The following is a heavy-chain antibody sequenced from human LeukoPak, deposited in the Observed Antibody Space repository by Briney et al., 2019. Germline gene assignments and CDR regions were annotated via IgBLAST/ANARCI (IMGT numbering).Heavy chain of an antibody. CDR1: GYTFTSYD. CDR2: MNPNSGNT. V-gene: IGHV1-8*01. CDR3: PSREPLDGYNYHTYFYMDV. Sequence: GASVKVSCKASGYTFTSYDINWVRQATGQGLEWMGWMNPNSGNTGYAQKFQGRVTMTRNTSISTAYMELSSLTSEDSAVYYCPSREPLDGYNYHTYFYMDVWGKGPTVTVSS. J-gene: IGHJ6*03. D-gene: IGHD5-24*01.